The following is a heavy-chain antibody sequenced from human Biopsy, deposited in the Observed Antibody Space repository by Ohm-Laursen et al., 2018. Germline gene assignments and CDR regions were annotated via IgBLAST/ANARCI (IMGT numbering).Heavy chain of an antibody. CDR1: GGTFSNYG. CDR3: ATKLTGYFHH. J-gene: IGHJ1*01. V-gene: IGHV1-69*06. Sequence: ASVKVSCKAPGGTFSNYGVNWVRQAPGQGLEWLGGNIPILGTGNYAQKFQDRVTVAADTSTSTATMELRSLRSDDTAAYYCATKLTGYFHHWGQGTLVIVSS. D-gene: IGHD3-9*01. CDR2: NIPILGTG.